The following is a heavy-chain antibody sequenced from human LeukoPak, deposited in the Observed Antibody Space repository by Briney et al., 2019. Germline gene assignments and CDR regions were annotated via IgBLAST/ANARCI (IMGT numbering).Heavy chain of an antibody. D-gene: IGHD3-22*01. CDR3: VIDSGFLSRETYQAPFDY. Sequence: GGSLRLSCAACGFTFTTYAMHWVRQAPGKGLEWVTIISYDGINEYYADSVKGRFTISRDNSKNTLYLQMNSLRAEDTAVYYCVIDSGFLSRETYQAPFDYWGQGTLVSVSS. V-gene: IGHV3-30-3*01. J-gene: IGHJ4*02. CDR2: ISYDGINE. CDR1: GFTFTTYA.